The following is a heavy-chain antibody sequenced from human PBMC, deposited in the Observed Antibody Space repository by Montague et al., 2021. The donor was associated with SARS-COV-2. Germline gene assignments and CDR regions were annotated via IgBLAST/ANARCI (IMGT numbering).Heavy chain of an antibody. CDR1: GGSISRYY. V-gene: IGHV4-59*01. D-gene: IGHD3-9*01. J-gene: IGHJ4*02. CDR3: SRSRGNYNILTGYPYYFDY. CDR2: IYYSGST. Sequence: SETLSLTCTVSGGSISRYYWYWIRQPPGKGLEWIAYIYYSGSTNYNPSPKSRVTISVDTSKNQFSLKLSSVTAADTAVYYCSRSRGNYNILTGYPYYFDYWGQGTLVTVSS.